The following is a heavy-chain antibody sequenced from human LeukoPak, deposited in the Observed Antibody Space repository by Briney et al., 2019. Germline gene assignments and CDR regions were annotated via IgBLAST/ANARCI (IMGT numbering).Heavy chain of an antibody. D-gene: IGHD3-22*01. Sequence: PGGSLRLSCAASGFTFSSYSMNWVRQAPGKGLEWVSSISSSSSYIYYADSVKGRFTISRDNAKNSLYLQMNSLRAEDTAVYYCARRAVYYDSSGHYHYFDYWGQGTLVTVSS. CDR3: ARRAVYYDSSGHYHYFDY. CDR2: ISSSSSYI. CDR1: GFTFSSYS. J-gene: IGHJ4*02. V-gene: IGHV3-21*01.